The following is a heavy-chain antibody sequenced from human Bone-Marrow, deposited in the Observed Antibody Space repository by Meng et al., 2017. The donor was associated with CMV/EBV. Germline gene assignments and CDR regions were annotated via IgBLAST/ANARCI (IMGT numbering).Heavy chain of an antibody. V-gene: IGHV3-30*02. Sequence: GESLKISCAASGFTFSSYVMHWVRQAPGKGLEWVAFIRYAGNNKFYADSVKGRFTISRDNSKNTLYLQMNSLRAEDTAVYYCAKGSRVVVPAATVGPDYWGQGTLFTVSS. J-gene: IGHJ4*02. CDR1: GFTFSSYV. CDR3: AKGSRVVVPAATVGPDY. CDR2: IRYAGNNK. D-gene: IGHD2-2*01.